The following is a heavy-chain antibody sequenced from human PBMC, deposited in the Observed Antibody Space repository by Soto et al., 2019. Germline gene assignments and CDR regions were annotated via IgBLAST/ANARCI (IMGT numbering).Heavy chain of an antibody. CDR2: TSGSGGST. CDR1: GFTFSSYA. V-gene: IGHV3-23*01. D-gene: IGHD1-26*01. J-gene: IGHJ4*02. Sequence: EVQLLESGGGLVQPGGSLRISCAASGFTFSSYAMSWVRQAPGKGLEWVSTTSGSGGSTYYADSVKGRFTISRDNSKNTLYLQMNSLRAEDTAVYYCAKGEMAASWGRYYFDSWGQGTLVTDSS. CDR3: AKGEMAASWGRYYFDS.